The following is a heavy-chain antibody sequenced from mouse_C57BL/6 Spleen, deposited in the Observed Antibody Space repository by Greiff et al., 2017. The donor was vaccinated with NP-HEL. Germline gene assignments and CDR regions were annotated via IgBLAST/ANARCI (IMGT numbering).Heavy chain of an antibody. CDR3: AKTAQAYYYAMDY. D-gene: IGHD3-2*02. V-gene: IGHV1-82*01. CDR1: GYAFSSSW. Sequence: VQLQQSGPELVKPGASVKISCKASGYAFSSSWMNWVKQRPGKGLEWIGRIYPGDGDTNYNGKFKGKATLTADKSSSTAYMQLSSLTSEDSAVYCCAKTAQAYYYAMDYWGQGTSVTVSS. J-gene: IGHJ4*01. CDR2: IYPGDGDT.